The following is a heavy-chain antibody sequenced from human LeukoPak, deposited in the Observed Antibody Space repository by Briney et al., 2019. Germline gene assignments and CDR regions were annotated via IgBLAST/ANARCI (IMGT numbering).Heavy chain of an antibody. CDR3: XELGITMIGGV. CDR2: ISSSGSTI. J-gene: IGHJ6*04. CDR1: GFTFSSYE. Sequence: GGSLRLSCAASGFTFSSYEMNWVRQAPGKGLEWVSYISSSGSTIYYADSVKGRFTISRDNANNSLYLQMNSLRAEDTAVYYXXELGITMIGGVWGKGTTVTISS. V-gene: IGHV3-48*03. D-gene: IGHD3-10*02.